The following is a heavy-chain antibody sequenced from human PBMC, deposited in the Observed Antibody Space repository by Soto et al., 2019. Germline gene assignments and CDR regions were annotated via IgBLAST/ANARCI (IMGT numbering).Heavy chain of an antibody. CDR3: ASFFFIVPEPTGFSILPLPEVLRSRFQ. CDR1: GVTLSRNC. CDR2: INSDGSRT. D-gene: IGHD2-15*01. V-gene: IGHV3-74*01. Sequence: GRYLRLCRAASGVTLSRNCIPFVRLAPEKKLVWVSRINSDGSRTSYADSAKGRFTISRDNAKNTVYLQMNRLRPEDTAVNYCASFFFIVPEPTGFSILPLPEVLRSRFQ. J-gene: IGHJ1*01.